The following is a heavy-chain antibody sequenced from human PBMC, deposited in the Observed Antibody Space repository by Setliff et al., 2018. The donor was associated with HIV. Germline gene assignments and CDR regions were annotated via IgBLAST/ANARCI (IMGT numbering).Heavy chain of an antibody. D-gene: IGHD3-22*01. CDR2: IKQDGSEE. CDR1: GFTFSTYW. J-gene: IGHJ5*02. Sequence: PGGSLRLSCAASGFTFSTYWMIWVRQAPGKGLEWVAKIKQDGSEEYYVDSVKGRFTISRDNAKNSLYLQMNSLRVEDTAVYYCARFANYYHTSGYGWFDPWGQGTLVTVSS. CDR3: ARFANYYHTSGYGWFDP. V-gene: IGHV3-7*01.